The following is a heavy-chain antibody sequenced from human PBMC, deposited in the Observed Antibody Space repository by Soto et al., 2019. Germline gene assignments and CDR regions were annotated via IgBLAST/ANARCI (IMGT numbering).Heavy chain of an antibody. V-gene: IGHV3-30-3*01. CDR2: ISYDGSNK. D-gene: IGHD2-2*01. CDR1: GFTFSSYA. CDR3: ARDPDIVVVPVPFGMDV. Sequence: QVQLVESGGVVVQPGRSLILSCADSGFTFSSYAMHWVRQAPVNGLEWVAVISYDGSNKYYADSVKGRFTISRYNSKNTLYLQMNSLRAEDTAVYYCARDPDIVVVPVPFGMDVWGQGTTVTVSS. J-gene: IGHJ6*02.